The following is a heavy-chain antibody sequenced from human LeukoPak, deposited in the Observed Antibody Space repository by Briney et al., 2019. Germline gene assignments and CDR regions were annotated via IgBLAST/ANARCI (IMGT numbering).Heavy chain of an antibody. CDR3: AKGPSGTMIVVVTDSYFDL. Sequence: GGSLRLSCAASGFTFSSYGMHWVRQAPGKGLEWVAYIQFDGSNEQYADSVKGRFSISRDNSKNTLYLQMNSLRAEDTAVYYCAKGPSGTMIVVVTDSYFDLWGRGTLVTVSS. J-gene: IGHJ2*01. CDR1: GFTFSSYG. V-gene: IGHV3-30*02. CDR2: IQFDGSNE. D-gene: IGHD3-22*01.